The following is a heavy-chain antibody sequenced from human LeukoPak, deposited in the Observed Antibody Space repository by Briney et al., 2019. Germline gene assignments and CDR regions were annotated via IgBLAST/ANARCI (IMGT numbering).Heavy chain of an antibody. CDR2: ISWNSGSI. CDR1: GFTFDDYA. CDR3: AKGGVGANFDY. J-gene: IGHJ4*02. D-gene: IGHD1-26*01. V-gene: IGHV3-9*01. Sequence: GGSLRLSCAASGFTFDDYAMHWVRQAPGKGLEWVPGISWNSGSIGYADSVKGRFTISRDNAKNSLYLQMNSLRAEDTALYYCAKGGVGANFDYWGQGTLVTVSS.